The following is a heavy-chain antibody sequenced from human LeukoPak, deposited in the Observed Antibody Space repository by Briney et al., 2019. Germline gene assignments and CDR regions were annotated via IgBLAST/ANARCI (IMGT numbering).Heavy chain of an antibody. CDR3: VVVPASSGAYYYYYMDV. CDR1: GYTFTSYD. Sequence: ASVKVSCKASGYTFTSYDINWVRQATGQGLEWMGWMNPNSGNTGYAQKFQGRVTMTRNTSISTAYMELSSLRSEDTAVYYCVVVPASSGAYYYYYMDVWGKWTTVTVSS. D-gene: IGHD2-2*01. CDR2: MNPNSGNT. V-gene: IGHV1-8*01. J-gene: IGHJ6*03.